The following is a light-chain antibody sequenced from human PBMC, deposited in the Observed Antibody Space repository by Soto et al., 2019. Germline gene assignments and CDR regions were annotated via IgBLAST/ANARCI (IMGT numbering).Light chain of an antibody. V-gene: IGKV3-11*01. CDR1: QSVSSY. J-gene: IGKJ5*01. CDR2: DAS. CDR3: QQRSNWHPIT. Sequence: EIVLTQSPATLSLSPGERATLSFSSSQSVSSYLAWYQQKPGQAPRLLIYDASNRATGIPARFSGSGSGTDFTLTISSLETEDFAVYYCQQRSNWHPITFGQGTRLEIK.